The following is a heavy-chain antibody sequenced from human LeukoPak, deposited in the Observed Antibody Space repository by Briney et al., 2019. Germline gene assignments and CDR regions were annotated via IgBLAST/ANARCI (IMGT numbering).Heavy chain of an antibody. CDR3: ARDIVVVPEEYYFDY. J-gene: IGHJ4*02. CDR1: GFTFSSYG. V-gene: IGHV3-30*03. D-gene: IGHD2-2*01. Sequence: PGRSLRLSCAASGFTFSSYGMHWVRQAPGKGLEWVAVISYNGSNKYYADSVKGRFTISRDNSKNTLYLQMNSLRAEDTAVYYCARDIVVVPEEYYFDYWGQGTLVTVSS. CDR2: ISYNGSNK.